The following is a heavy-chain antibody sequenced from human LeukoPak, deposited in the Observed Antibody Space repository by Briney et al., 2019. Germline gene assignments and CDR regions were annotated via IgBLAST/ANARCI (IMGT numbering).Heavy chain of an antibody. CDR1: GFTFSSLW. J-gene: IGHJ6*03. V-gene: IGHV3-7*01. Sequence: GGSLRLSCAASGFTFSSLWMSWVRQAPGGGPEWLANINQDGGTTYYVASVKGRFTISRDNAKNSLSLQMSSLRAEDTAVYYCTKDRQGPNQYHMDVWGKGTTVTVSS. CDR3: TKDRQGPNQYHMDV. CDR2: INQDGGTT.